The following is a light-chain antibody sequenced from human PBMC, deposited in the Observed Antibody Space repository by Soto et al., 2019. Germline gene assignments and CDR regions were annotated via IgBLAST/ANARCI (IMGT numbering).Light chain of an antibody. Sequence: QSALTQPASVSASPGQSITISCTGTSSDVGSYNLVSWYQQHPGKAPKLMIYEVSKRPSGASNRFSVSKSRNTASLTISGLQAEGEADYFCCSYAGSRNYVFRTVTKVTVL. CDR1: SSDVGSYNL. CDR2: EVS. CDR3: CSYAGSRNYV. J-gene: IGLJ1*01. V-gene: IGLV2-23*02.